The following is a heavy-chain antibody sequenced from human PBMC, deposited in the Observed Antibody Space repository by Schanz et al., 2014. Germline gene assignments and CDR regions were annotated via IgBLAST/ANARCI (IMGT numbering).Heavy chain of an antibody. Sequence: QVQLVQSGAEVKKPGSSVKVSCKASGGTFSSFAIFWVRQAPGQGLEWMGTIIPILDITNYAQKFQGRVTFTADKSTSTAFLEVNSLRSEDTAVYYCSRLWGIAVGQSSSDTFDIWGQGTMVTVSS. CDR2: IIPILDIT. CDR3: SRLWGIAVGQSSSDTFDI. V-gene: IGHV1-69*04. D-gene: IGHD6-19*01. J-gene: IGHJ3*02. CDR1: GGTFSSFA.